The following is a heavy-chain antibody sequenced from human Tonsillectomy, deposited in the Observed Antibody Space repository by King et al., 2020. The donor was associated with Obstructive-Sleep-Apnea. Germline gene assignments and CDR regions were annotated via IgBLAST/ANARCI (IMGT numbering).Heavy chain of an antibody. Sequence: VKLVESGGGVVQPGRSLRLSCAASGFTFSSYGMHWVRQAPGKGLEWVAVISYDGINQYYADSVKGRFTISRDNSKNTLYLQMNSLSAEDTAVYYCAKPSYSGSWYDYWGQGILVSVSS. J-gene: IGHJ4*02. V-gene: IGHV3-30*18. CDR1: GFTFSSYG. CDR3: AKPSYSGSWYDY. CDR2: ISYDGINQ. D-gene: IGHD6-13*01.